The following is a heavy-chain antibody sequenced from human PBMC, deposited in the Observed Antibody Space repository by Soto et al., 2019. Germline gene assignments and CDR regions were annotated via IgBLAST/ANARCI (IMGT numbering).Heavy chain of an antibody. V-gene: IGHV4-39*01. Sequence: LTYSVTGGSSVDLSCYRGMKRKPPGKGLEWIGSIYYSGSTYNNPSLRSRVSMSIDTSKDQFSLKLKSVTAADTALYFCARQRTSVVTQAYFDVWGPGSLVTVSS. J-gene: IGHJ4*02. CDR3: ARQRTSVVTQAYFDV. CDR2: IYYSGST. CDR1: GGSSVDLSCY. D-gene: IGHD2-21*02.